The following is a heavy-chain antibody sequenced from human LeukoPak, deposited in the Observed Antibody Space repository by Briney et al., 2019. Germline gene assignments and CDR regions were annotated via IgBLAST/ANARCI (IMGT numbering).Heavy chain of an antibody. Sequence: ASVKVSCKASGYTFTSYAMNWVRQAPGQGLEWRGWINTNTGNPTYAQGFTGRFVFSLDTSVSTAYLQISSLKAEDTAVYYCAREGVAARPGSNWFDPWGQGTLVTVSS. CDR1: GYTFTSYA. CDR2: INTNTGNP. CDR3: AREGVAARPGSNWFDP. J-gene: IGHJ5*02. V-gene: IGHV7-4-1*02. D-gene: IGHD6-6*01.